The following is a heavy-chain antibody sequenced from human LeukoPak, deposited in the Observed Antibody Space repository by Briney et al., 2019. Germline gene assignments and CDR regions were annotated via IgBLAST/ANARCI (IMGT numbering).Heavy chain of an antibody. CDR2: IYYSGST. Sequence: ASETLSLTCTVSGGSISSYYWSWIRQPPGKGLEWIGYIYYSGSTYYNPSLKSRVTISVDTSKNQFSLKLSSVTAADTAVYYCAREVSSSAAYWFDPWGQGTLVTVSS. CDR3: AREVSSSAAYWFDP. CDR1: GGSISSYY. J-gene: IGHJ5*02. V-gene: IGHV4-59*12. D-gene: IGHD2-2*01.